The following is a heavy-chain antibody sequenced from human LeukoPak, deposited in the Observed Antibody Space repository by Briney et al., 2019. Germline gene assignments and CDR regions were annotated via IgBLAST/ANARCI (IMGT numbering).Heavy chain of an antibody. CDR1: GFTFSSYA. CDR2: ISGTGGTT. D-gene: IGHD1-26*01. CDR3: AKDFNGNYYSLWNY. J-gene: IGHJ4*02. V-gene: IGHV3-23*01. Sequence: GGSLILSCAASGFTFSSYAMSWVRRAPGKGLEWVSTISGTGGTTYYADSVKGRFTISRDNSKNTLYLQMNSLRAEDTAVYYCAKDFNGNYYSLWNYWGQGTLVTVSS.